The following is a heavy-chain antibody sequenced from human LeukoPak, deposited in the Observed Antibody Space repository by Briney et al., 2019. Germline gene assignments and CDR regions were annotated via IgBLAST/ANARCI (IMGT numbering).Heavy chain of an antibody. Sequence: GGSLRLSCAASGFTFSNYAMSWVRQAPGKGLEWVSAFSGSGVSTHYADSVKGRFTISRGNSKNTLYLQMNSLTAEDTAVYYCAKFYMDVWGKGTTVTVSS. CDR2: FSGSGVST. J-gene: IGHJ6*03. CDR1: GFTFSNYA. CDR3: AKFYMDV. V-gene: IGHV3-23*01.